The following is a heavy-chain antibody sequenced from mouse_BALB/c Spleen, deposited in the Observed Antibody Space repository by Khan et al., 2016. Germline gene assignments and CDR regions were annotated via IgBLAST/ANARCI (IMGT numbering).Heavy chain of an antibody. CDR1: GFNIKDTY. CDR3: ARGVYDYGFAD. V-gene: IGHV14-3*02. D-gene: IGHD2-4*01. J-gene: IGHJ3*01. Sequence: VQLKQSGAELVKPGASVKLSCTVSGFNIKDTYIHWVKQRPEQGLEWIGRIDPADDNTRYDPKFQGKATITADTSSNTAYLQLSSLTSEDTAVYYCARGVYDYGFADWGQGTLVTVSA. CDR2: IDPADDNT.